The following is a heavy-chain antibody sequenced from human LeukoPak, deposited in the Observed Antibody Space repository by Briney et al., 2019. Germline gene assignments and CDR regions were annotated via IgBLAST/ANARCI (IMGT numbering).Heavy chain of an antibody. CDR2: IIPIFGTA. CDR1: GGTFSSYA. CDR3: ARDTDYYDSSGYYYVYFDY. D-gene: IGHD3-22*01. Sequence: LGSSVKVSCKASGGTFSSYAISWVRQAPGQGLEWMGGIIPIFGTANYAQKFQGRVTITTDESTSTAYMELSSLRSEDTAVYYCARDTDYYDSSGYYYVYFDYWGQGTLVTVPS. V-gene: IGHV1-69*05. J-gene: IGHJ4*02.